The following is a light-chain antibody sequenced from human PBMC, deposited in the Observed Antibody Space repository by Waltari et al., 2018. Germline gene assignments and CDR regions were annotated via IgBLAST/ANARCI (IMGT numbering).Light chain of an antibody. CDR2: GAS. J-gene: IGKJ1*01. CDR1: QSVSSSY. CDR3: QQYGSSSWT. Sequence: EIVLTQSPGTLSLSQGERATLSCRASQSVSSSYLAWYQKKPAQAPRLLIYGASSRATGIPDRFIGSGSGTDFTLTISRLEPEDFAVYYCQQYGSSSWTFGQGTKVEIK. V-gene: IGKV3-20*01.